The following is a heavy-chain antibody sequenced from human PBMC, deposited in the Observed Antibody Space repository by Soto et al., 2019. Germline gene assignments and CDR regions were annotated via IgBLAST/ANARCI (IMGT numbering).Heavy chain of an antibody. Sequence: EVQLVESGGGLIQPGGSLRLSCAASGFTVSSNYMSWVRQAPGKGLEWVSVIYSGGSTYYADSVKGRFTISRDNSKNTLYIQVNSLRAEDTAVYYCASGALRWTSYAFDIWGQGTMVTVSS. V-gene: IGHV3-53*01. D-gene: IGHD4-17*01. J-gene: IGHJ3*02. CDR2: IYSGGST. CDR1: GFTVSSNY. CDR3: ASGALRWTSYAFDI.